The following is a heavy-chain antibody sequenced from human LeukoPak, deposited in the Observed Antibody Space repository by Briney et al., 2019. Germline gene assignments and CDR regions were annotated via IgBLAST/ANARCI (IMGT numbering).Heavy chain of an antibody. J-gene: IGHJ4*02. Sequence: GASVKVSCKASGGTFSSYAISWVRQAPGQGLEWMGGIIPTFGTANYAQKFQGRVTITADESTSTAYMELSSLRSEDTAVYYCARGGADSGGYYPWGYWGQGTLVTVSS. V-gene: IGHV1-69*13. CDR3: ARGGADSGGYYPWGY. D-gene: IGHD3-22*01. CDR2: IIPTFGTA. CDR1: GGTFSSYA.